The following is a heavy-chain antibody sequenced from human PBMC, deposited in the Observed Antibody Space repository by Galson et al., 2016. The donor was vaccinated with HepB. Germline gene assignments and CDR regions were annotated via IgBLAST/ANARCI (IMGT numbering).Heavy chain of an antibody. CDR2: TWYAGTNKFYADSVNSASNK. D-gene: IGHD3-9*01. CDR3: AKDRGLTIRSDTFEF. V-gene: IGHV3-33*06. Sequence: SLRLSCAASGFTFSTSGMHWVRQAPGKGLEWVAVTWYAGTNKFYADSVNSASNKYYADSVKGRFTISRDNSKNTLYLQMNSLRAEDTAVYYCAKDRGLTIRSDTFEFWGRGTLVTVSS. CDR1: GFTFSTSG. J-gene: IGHJ3*01.